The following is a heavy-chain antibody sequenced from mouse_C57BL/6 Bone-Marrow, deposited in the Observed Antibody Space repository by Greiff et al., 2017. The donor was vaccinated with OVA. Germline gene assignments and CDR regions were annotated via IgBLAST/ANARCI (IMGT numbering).Heavy chain of an antibody. Sequence: EVQRVESGGGLVKPGGSLKLSCAASGFTFSDYGMHWVRQAPEKGLEWVAYISSGSSTIYYADTVKGRVTISRDKAKNTLFLQMTSLRSEDTSMYYCASCNLFAYWGQGTLVTVSA. CDR1: GFTFSDYG. CDR2: ISSGSSTI. D-gene: IGHD2-1*01. V-gene: IGHV5-17*01. CDR3: ASCNLFAY. J-gene: IGHJ3*01.